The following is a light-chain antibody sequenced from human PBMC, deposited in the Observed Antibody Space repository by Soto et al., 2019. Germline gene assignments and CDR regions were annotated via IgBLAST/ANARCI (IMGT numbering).Light chain of an antibody. CDR2: GAS. CDR1: QGIRTW. Sequence: EIQMTHSPSSVSASVGSRFTITCRASQGIRTWLAWYQQKQGKAPKLLIYGASSLQSGVPSRLRGSGYGTDLTITISNMQTEDFETYYCQQANSFPISFGQGTRLEIK. CDR3: QQANSFPIS. V-gene: IGKV1D-12*01. J-gene: IGKJ5*01.